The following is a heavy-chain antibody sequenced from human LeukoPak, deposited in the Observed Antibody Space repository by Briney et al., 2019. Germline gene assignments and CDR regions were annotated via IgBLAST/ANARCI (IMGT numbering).Heavy chain of an antibody. CDR2: ITGSGDNV. V-gene: IGHV3-11*01. CDR1: GFTFSDPY. Sequence: GGSLRLSCAASGFTFSDPYMSWIRQAPGKGLEWVSKITGSGDNVFYADSVRGRFTISRDNANNSLYLQMNSLRPEDTGVYYCAREARLGSTETSSAFDIWGQGTMVVVSS. D-gene: IGHD1-14*01. J-gene: IGHJ3*02. CDR3: AREARLGSTETSSAFDI.